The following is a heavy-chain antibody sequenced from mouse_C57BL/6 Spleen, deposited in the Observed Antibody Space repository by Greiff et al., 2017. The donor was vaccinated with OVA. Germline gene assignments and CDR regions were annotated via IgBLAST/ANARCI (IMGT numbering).Heavy chain of an antibody. Sequence: QVQLKQSGAELVRPGTSVKVSCKASGYAFTNYLIEWVKQRPGQGLEWIGVINPGSGGTNYNEKFKGKATLTADKSSSTAYMQLSSLTAEDSAVYFCARDGDFDYWGQGTTLTVSS. J-gene: IGHJ2*01. CDR3: ARDGDFDY. V-gene: IGHV1-54*01. CDR2: INPGSGGT. CDR1: GYAFTNYL.